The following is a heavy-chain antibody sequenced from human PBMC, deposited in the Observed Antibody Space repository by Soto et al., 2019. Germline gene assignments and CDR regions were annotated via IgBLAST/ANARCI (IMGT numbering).Heavy chain of an antibody. CDR3: ANLHTNNWFDP. D-gene: IGHD2-21*01. V-gene: IGHV3-23*01. CDR1: GFSFRRYA. CDR2: ISGSGGST. J-gene: IGHJ5*02. Sequence: LILSCAASGFSFRRYAMSWVRQAPGKGLEWVSAISGSGGSTYYADSVKGRFTISRDNSKNTLYLQMNSLRAEDTAVYYCANLHTNNWFDPWGQGTMVTVSS.